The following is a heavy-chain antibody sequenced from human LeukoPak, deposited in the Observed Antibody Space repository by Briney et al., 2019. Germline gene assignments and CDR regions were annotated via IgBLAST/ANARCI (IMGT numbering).Heavy chain of an antibody. V-gene: IGHV4-59*01. J-gene: IGHJ6*02. D-gene: IGHD2-15*01. CDR3: ATDTLVVAAGNYYYYGMDV. Sequence: SETLSLTCTVSGGSISSYYWSWIRQPPGKGLEWIGYIYYSGSTNYNPSLKSRVTISVDTSKNQFSLKLSSVTAADTAVYYCATDTLVVAAGNYYYYGMDVWGQGTTVTVSS. CDR1: GGSISSYY. CDR2: IYYSGST.